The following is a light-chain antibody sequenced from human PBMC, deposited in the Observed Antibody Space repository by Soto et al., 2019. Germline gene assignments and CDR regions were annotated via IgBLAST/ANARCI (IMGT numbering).Light chain of an antibody. Sequence: QSALTQPASVSGSPGQSITISCTGTSGDVGNFNLVSWYQQHPGKAPNLIISEVSKRPSGVSNRFSGSKSGNTGSLTISGLQPEDAADYYCCSYSGGSIYVLFGGGTKLTVL. CDR1: SGDVGNFNL. J-gene: IGLJ2*01. CDR2: EVS. CDR3: CSYSGGSIYVL. V-gene: IGLV2-23*02.